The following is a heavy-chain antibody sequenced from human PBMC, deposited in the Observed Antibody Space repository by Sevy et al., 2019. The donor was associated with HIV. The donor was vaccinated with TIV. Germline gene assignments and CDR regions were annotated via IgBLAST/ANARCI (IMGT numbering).Heavy chain of an antibody. J-gene: IGHJ6*02. D-gene: IGHD6-19*01. CDR2: VSYDGSNK. CDR3: AKEIGSSGGDLYYYGIDV. V-gene: IGHV3-30*18. Sequence: GGSLRLSCAASGFIFTTYGMHWVRQAPGKGLEWVAIVSYDGSNKFYADSVKGRFTISRDNSKNTLYLQMNSLRTEDTAVYYDAKEIGSSGGDLYYYGIDVWGQGTTVTVSS. CDR1: GFIFTTYG.